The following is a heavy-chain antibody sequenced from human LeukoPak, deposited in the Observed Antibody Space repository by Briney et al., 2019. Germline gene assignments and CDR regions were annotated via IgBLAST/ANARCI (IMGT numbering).Heavy chain of an antibody. Sequence: ASVKVSCKASGYTFTSYAMNWVRQAPGQGLEWMGWINTNTGNPTYAQGFTGRFVFSLDTSVSTAYLQISSLKADDTAVYYCARERNNCYGSSGCVGDSYMDVWGKGTTVTVSS. D-gene: IGHD3-22*01. CDR2: INTNTGNP. V-gene: IGHV7-4-1*02. CDR1: GYTFTSYA. J-gene: IGHJ6*03. CDR3: ARERNNCYGSSGCVGDSYMDV.